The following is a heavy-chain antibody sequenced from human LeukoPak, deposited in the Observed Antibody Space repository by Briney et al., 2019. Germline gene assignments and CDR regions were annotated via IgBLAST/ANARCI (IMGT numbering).Heavy chain of an antibody. CDR3: ARDQRVTGRPDIDY. CDR2: ISSDGSST. CDR1: GFTFRNHW. J-gene: IGHJ4*02. V-gene: IGHV3-74*03. Sequence: GGSLRLSCAASGFTFRNHWMHWVRQTPGKGLAWVSRISSDGSSTTYADSVKGRFTISRDNAKNTLYLQMNDLRAEDTAMYYCARDQRVTGRPDIDYWGRRTVVIVSS. D-gene: IGHD6-6*01.